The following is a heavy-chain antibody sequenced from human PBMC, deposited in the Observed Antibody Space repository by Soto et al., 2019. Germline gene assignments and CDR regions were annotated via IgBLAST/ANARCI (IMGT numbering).Heavy chain of an antibody. CDR2: ISTSSSTI. V-gene: IGHV3-48*02. Sequence: PGGTLRLCCAASQVSRNTYTISYVRQAPRKSLEWVSYISTSSSTIYYADSVKGRFTISRANAKNSLYLQMNSLRDEDTAVYYCANCDYEDDYY. CDR3: ANCDYEDDYY. J-gene: IGHJ6*01. D-gene: IGHD3-16*01. CDR1: QVSRNTYT.